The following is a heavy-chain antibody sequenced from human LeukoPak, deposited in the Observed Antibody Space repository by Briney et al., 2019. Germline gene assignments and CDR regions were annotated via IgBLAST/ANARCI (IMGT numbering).Heavy chain of an antibody. J-gene: IGHJ4*02. CDR3: ARDKAGLFWSGEPLSVDY. CDR1: GSTFTDYY. D-gene: IGHD6-19*01. CDR2: INPNSGGA. V-gene: IGHV1-2*02. Sequence: ASVKVSCKSSGSTFTDYYIHRVRQAPGQGHEWMGWINPNSGGANYAETFQDRVTMTRDTSISTVYLELGPLKPDDTAVYYCARDKAGLFWSGEPLSVDYWGQGTLVTVSS.